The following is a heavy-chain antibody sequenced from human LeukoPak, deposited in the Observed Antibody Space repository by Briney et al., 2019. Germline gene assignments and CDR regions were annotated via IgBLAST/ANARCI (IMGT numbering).Heavy chain of an antibody. J-gene: IGHJ4*02. CDR1: GYTLTSYY. CDR2: INPTGGDT. CDR3: AREAIVGATGDY. Sequence: ASVKVSCKASGYTLTSYYLHWVRQAPGQGLEWMGIINPTGGDTTYPQKFQGRVTMTTDTSTSTAYMELRSLRSDDTAVYYCAREAIVGATGDYWGQGTLVTVSS. V-gene: IGHV1-46*01. D-gene: IGHD1-26*01.